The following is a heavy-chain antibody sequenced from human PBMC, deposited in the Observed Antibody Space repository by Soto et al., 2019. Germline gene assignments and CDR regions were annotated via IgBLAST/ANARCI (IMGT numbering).Heavy chain of an antibody. Sequence: SETLSLTCTVSGGSISSYYWSWIRQPPGKGLEWIGYIYYSGSTNYNPSLKSRVTISVDTSKNQFSLKLSSVTAADTAVYYCASTIPVRGSYYYYMDVWGKGTTVTVSS. CDR1: GGSISSYY. J-gene: IGHJ6*03. D-gene: IGHD3-10*01. CDR3: ASTIPVRGSYYYYMDV. CDR2: IYYSGST. V-gene: IGHV4-59*08.